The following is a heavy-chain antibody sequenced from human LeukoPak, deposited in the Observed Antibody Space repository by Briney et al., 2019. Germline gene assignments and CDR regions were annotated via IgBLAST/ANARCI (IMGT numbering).Heavy chain of an antibody. D-gene: IGHD4-17*01. J-gene: IGHJ4*02. CDR1: GGSISSYY. V-gene: IGHV4-59*01. Sequence: PSETLSLTCTVSGGSISSYYWSWIRQPPGKGLEWIGYIYYSGSTNYNPSLKSRVTISVDTSKNQCSLKLSSVTAADTAVYYCASLRRGSIDYWGQGTLVTVSS. CDR2: IYYSGST. CDR3: ASLRRGSIDY.